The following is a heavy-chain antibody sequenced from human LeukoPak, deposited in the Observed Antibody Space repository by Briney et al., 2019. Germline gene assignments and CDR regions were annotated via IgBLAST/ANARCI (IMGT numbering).Heavy chain of an antibody. Sequence: TGGSLRLSCAASGLTFSTFSMNWVRQAPGKGLEWVSSITRSSYIYYGDSVKGRFTISRDNAKNSLYLEMNSLTAEDTAVYYCARAGCSSTSCARSYYFYMDVWGKGTTVTVSS. D-gene: IGHD2-2*01. CDR1: GLTFSTFS. CDR2: ITRSSYI. CDR3: ARAGCSSTSCARSYYFYMDV. V-gene: IGHV3-21*01. J-gene: IGHJ6*03.